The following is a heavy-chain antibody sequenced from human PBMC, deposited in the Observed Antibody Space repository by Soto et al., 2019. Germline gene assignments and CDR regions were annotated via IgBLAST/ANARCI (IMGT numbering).Heavy chain of an antibody. CDR2: IYHSGNT. CDR1: GYSISLGYY. CDR3: ARINGGSPDF. Sequence: PSETLSLTCAVSGYSISLGYYWGWIRQPPGKGLEWIGSIYHSGNTYYNPSLKSRVSISLDTSKNHFSLELTSVTAADTAVYYCARINGGSPDFWGQGTLVTVSS. J-gene: IGHJ4*02. D-gene: IGHD2-15*01. V-gene: IGHV4-38-2*01.